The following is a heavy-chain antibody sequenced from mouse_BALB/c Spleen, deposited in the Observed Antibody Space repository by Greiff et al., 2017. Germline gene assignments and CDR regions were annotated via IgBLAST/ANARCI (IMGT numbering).Heavy chain of an antibody. D-gene: IGHD1-1*01. CDR2: ILPGSGST. CDR3: ARENIRAGQGRSLREDD. V-gene: IGHV1-9*01. J-gene: IGHJ2*01. CDR1: GYTFSSYW. Sequence: QVQLQQSGAELMKPGASVSISCNATGYTFSSYWIEWVKQRPGHGLEWIGEILPGSGSTTYNEKFKGKATFTADTSSNTAYMQLSSLTSEASAVYSCARENIRAGQGRSLREDDWGQGTTLTVSS.